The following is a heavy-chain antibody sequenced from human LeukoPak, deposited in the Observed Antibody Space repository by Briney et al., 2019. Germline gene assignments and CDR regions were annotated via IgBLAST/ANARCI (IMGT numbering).Heavy chain of an antibody. J-gene: IGHJ5*02. CDR1: GFTFSSYA. CDR2: ISYDGSNK. V-gene: IGHV3-30-3*01. D-gene: IGHD6-19*01. Sequence: PGRSLRLSCAASGFTFSSYAMHWVRQAPGKELEWVAVISYDGSNKYYADSVKGRFTISRDNSKNTLYLQMNSLRAEDTAVYYCARDYSGQWLGRGWFDPWGQGTLVTVSS. CDR3: ARDYSGQWLGRGWFDP.